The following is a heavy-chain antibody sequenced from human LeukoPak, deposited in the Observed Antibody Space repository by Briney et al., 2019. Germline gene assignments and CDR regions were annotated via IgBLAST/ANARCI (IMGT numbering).Heavy chain of an antibody. Sequence: EASVKVSCKTSGYTFTDYYLYWVRQAPGQGPKWMGRISPDNGVTKIAQKFQGRVTMTRDTSINTIYMELGRLTGDDTAVYYCARKTTALDYWGQGTQISV. CDR3: ARKTTALDY. CDR2: ISPDNGVT. V-gene: IGHV1-2*06. CDR1: GYTFTDYY. D-gene: IGHD4-17*01. J-gene: IGHJ4*02.